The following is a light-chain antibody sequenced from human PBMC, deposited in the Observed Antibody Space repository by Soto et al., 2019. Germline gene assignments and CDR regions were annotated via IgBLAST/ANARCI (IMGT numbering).Light chain of an antibody. CDR1: SSDVGGYNY. CDR3: SSYTTSGSLV. CDR2: DVS. V-gene: IGLV2-14*01. J-gene: IGLJ2*01. Sequence: QSALTQPASVSGSPGQSITISCTGTSSDVGGYNYVSWYQQHPGKAPKLMIYDVSNRPSGVSNRFSGSKSGNTASLTISGLRVEDEADYYCSSYTTSGSLVFGGGTKLTVL.